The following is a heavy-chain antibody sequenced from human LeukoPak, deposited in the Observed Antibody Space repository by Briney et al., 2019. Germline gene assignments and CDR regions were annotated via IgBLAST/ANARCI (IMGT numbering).Heavy chain of an antibody. V-gene: IGHV3-7*03. J-gene: IGHJ5*02. CDR2: IKQDGSEK. CDR1: GFNFGDHW. Sequence: PGGSLRLSCVASGFNFGDHWMDWVRQAPGKGLEWVGNIKQDGSEKNYVDSVKGRFTISRDNAEKTLSMDMNRLRAEDTARYYCARDFETWGQGTLVTVST. CDR3: ARDFET. D-gene: IGHD3-9*01.